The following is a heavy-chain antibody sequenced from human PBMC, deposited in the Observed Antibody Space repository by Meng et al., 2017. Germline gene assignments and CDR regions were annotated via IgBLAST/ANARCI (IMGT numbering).Heavy chain of an antibody. D-gene: IGHD5-24*01. J-gene: IGHJ4*02. CDR1: GYTFTGYY. Sequence: ASVKVSCKASGYTFTGYYMHWVRQAPGQGLEWMGWINPNSGGTNYAQKFQDRVTMTRDTSISTAYMEPSRLRSDDTAVYYCARDLGDVEMATMGEDYWGQGTLVTVSS. CDR2: INPNSGGT. V-gene: IGHV1-2*02. CDR3: ARDLGDVEMATMGEDY.